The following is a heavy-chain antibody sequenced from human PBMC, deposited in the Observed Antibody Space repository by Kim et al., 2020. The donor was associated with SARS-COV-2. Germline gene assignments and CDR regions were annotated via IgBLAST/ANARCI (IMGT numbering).Heavy chain of an antibody. Sequence: GGSLRLSCAASGFTFSSYWMTWVRQAPGKGLEWVASIKQDGSDKYYVDSVKGRFTISRDNAKNSLFLQMNSLRAEDTATYYCATTGACSFWGQGALVTVSS. CDR1: GFTFSSYW. V-gene: IGHV3-7*01. CDR3: ATTGACSF. J-gene: IGHJ4*02. CDR2: IKQDGSDK. D-gene: IGHD7-27*01.